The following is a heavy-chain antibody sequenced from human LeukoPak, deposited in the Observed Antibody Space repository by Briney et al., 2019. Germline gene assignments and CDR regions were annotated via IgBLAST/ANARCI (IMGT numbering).Heavy chain of an antibody. CDR1: GFTFSSYS. D-gene: IGHD3-16*01. J-gene: IGHJ3*02. Sequence: GGSLRLSCAASGFTFSSYSMNWVHQAPGKGLEWVSYISSSSTIYYADSVKGRFTISRDNAKNSLYLQMNSLRAEDTAVYYCARQEVFGAFDIWGQGTMVTVSS. CDR3: ARQEVFGAFDI. CDR2: ISSSSTI. V-gene: IGHV3-48*01.